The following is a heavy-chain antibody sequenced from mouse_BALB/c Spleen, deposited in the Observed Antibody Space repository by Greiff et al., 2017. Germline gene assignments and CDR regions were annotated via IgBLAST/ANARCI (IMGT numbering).Heavy chain of an antibody. CDR1: GFTFSSYT. Sequence: EVKLMESGGGLVKPGGSLKLSCAASGFTFSSYTMSWVRQTPEKRLEWVATISSGGSYTYYPDSVKGRFTISRDNAKNTLYLQMSSLKSEDTAVYYCTRDDDYDGYFDYWGQGTTLTVSS. J-gene: IGHJ2*01. CDR2: ISSGGSYT. CDR3: TRDDDYDGYFDY. V-gene: IGHV5-6-4*01. D-gene: IGHD2-4*01.